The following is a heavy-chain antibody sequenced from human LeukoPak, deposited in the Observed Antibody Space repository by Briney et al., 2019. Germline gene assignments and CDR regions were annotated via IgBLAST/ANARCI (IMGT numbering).Heavy chain of an antibody. Sequence: ASVKVSCKASGYTFTTYGISWVRHAPGQGLEWMGWISAYNGNTNYAQKLQGRVTMTTDTSSSTAYMELRSLRSDDTAVYYCARFLPYYYDSSGYWNNFDYWGQGTLVTVSS. CDR1: GYTFTTYG. CDR2: ISAYNGNT. V-gene: IGHV1-18*01. CDR3: ARFLPYYYDSSGYWNNFDY. D-gene: IGHD3-22*01. J-gene: IGHJ4*02.